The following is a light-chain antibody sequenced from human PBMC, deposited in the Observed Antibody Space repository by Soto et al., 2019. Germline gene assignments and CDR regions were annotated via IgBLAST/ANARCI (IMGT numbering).Light chain of an antibody. CDR1: SSNIGINT. V-gene: IGLV1-44*01. Sequence: QSVLTQPPSASGTPGQTITISCSGGSSNIGINTVSWYEHLPGTAPRLLIYGNNQRPSGVPDRFSGSKSGTSASLAISGLQSEDEANYYCNSYTTLSNRVFGTGTKLTVL. CDR2: GNN. CDR3: NSYTTLSNRV. J-gene: IGLJ1*01.